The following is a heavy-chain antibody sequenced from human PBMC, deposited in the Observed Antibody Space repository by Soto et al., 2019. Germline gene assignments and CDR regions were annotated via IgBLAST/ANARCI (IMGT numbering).Heavy chain of an antibody. V-gene: IGHV4-4*02. CDR1: GDSINISHW. Sequence: PSETLSLTCAVSGDSINISHWWNWVRQPPGKGLEWIGQISHSGRTNYSPSLKSRVTMSLDSSKNQFSLNLSSVTAADTAVYFCARDPGYCTNGVCPIFDFWGQGVLVTVSS. CDR2: ISHSGRT. CDR3: ARDPGYCTNGVCPIFDF. D-gene: IGHD2-8*01. J-gene: IGHJ4*02.